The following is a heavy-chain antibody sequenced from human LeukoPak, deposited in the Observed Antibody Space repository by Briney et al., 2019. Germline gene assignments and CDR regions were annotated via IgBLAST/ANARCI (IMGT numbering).Heavy chain of an antibody. CDR3: ARDRLPYYDSSGYSCYFDY. Sequence: GGSLRLSCAASGFTFSNYAMSWVRQAPGKGLEWVSSISSSSSYIYYADSVKGRFTISRDNAKNSLYLQMNSLRAEDTAVYYCARDRLPYYDSSGYSCYFDYWGQGTLVTVSS. CDR1: GFTFSNYA. D-gene: IGHD3-22*01. J-gene: IGHJ4*02. V-gene: IGHV3-21*01. CDR2: ISSSSSYI.